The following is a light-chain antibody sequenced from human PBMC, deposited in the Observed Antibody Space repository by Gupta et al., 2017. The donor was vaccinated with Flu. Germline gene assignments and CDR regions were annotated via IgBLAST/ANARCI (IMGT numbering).Light chain of an antibody. V-gene: IGLV1-51*01. Sequence: QSVLTQPPSVSAAPGQKVTISCSGSSSNIGNNYVSWYQQRPGTAPKLLIYDNNKRPSGIPDRFSGSKSGTSATLGITGLQTGDEADYYCGTWDSSLSAGYVFGTGTKVTVL. J-gene: IGLJ1*01. CDR2: DNN. CDR1: SSNIGNNY. CDR3: GTWDSSLSAGYV.